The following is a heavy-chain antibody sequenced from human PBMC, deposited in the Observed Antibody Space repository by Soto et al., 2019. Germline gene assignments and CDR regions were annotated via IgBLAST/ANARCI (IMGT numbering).Heavy chain of an antibody. CDR1: GVSVRSYT. V-gene: IGHV4-4*07. CDR2: VFSSVSA. CDR3: ARDGMTTGDT. J-gene: IGHJ4*02. D-gene: IGHD2-21*02. Sequence: PSETLSLTCIVSGVSVRSYTWSWVRQPANKGLEWIGRVFSSVSATYNPSLKSRVSISMDTPENRISLKLDSVTAADAGVYFCARDGMTTGDTWGPGXLVTVSS.